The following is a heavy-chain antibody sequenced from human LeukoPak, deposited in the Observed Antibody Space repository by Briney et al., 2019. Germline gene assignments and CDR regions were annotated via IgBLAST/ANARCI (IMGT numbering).Heavy chain of an antibody. CDR2: IIPIFGTA. CDR3: ASATSEYYYYYYMDV. V-gene: IGHV1-69*05. CDR1: GGTFSSYA. J-gene: IGHJ6*03. Sequence: ASVKVSCKASGGTFSSYAISWVRQAPGQGLEWMGGIIPIFGTANYAQKFQGRVTITTDESTSTAYVELSSLRSEDTAVYYCASATSEYYYYYYMDVWGKGTTVTVSS.